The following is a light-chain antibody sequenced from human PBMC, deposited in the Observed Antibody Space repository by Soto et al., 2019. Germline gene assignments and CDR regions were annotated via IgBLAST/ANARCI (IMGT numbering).Light chain of an antibody. CDR2: VNN. Sequence: QSVLTQPPSVSGAPGQRVTISCTGSSSNIGAGYDVHWYQQLPGTAPKLLIYVNNNRPSGVPDRFSGSKSGTSASLAITGLQAEDEADYYCQSYDSSLSDSYVFGTGTKLTVL. V-gene: IGLV1-40*01. CDR3: QSYDSSLSDSYV. CDR1: SSNIGAGYD. J-gene: IGLJ1*01.